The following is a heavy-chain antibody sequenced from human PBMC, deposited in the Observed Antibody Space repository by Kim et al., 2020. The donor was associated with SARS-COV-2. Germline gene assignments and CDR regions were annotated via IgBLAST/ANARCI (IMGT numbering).Heavy chain of an antibody. D-gene: IGHD5-12*01. CDR3: ARDLHGYNYRGQFYYGMDV. J-gene: IGHJ6*02. V-gene: IGHV3-53*05. Sequence: GRFTISRDNSKNTLYLQMSSLRPEDTAVYYCARDLHGYNYRGQFYYGMDVWGQGTTVTVSS.